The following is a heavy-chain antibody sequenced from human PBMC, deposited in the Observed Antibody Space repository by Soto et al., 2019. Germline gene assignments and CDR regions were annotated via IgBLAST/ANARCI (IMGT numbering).Heavy chain of an antibody. CDR1: GFTLRTYA. V-gene: IGHV3-23*01. D-gene: IGHD1-26*01. CDR3: VFRHLVTDDTLQPLLYFEY. CDR2: ISKSGDST. J-gene: IGHJ4*02. Sequence: PGGSLRLSCAASGFTLRTYAMSWVRQTPGKGLEWVSLISKSGDSTYYADSVKGRFTISRDNSKNTLFLHMNSLRAEDTALYYCVFRHLVTDDTLQPLLYFEYWGQGTLVTVSS.